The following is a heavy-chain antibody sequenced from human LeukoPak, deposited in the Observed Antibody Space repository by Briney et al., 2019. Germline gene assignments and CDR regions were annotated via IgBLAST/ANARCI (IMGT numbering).Heavy chain of an antibody. V-gene: IGHV3-30*02. Sequence: GGSLRLSCAASGFTFSSYGMHWVRQAPGKGLEWVAFIRYEGSNKYYADSVKGRFTTSRDNSKNTLYLQMNRLRAEDTAVYYCATIVGATEFDYWGQGTLVTVSS. D-gene: IGHD1-26*01. J-gene: IGHJ4*02. CDR1: GFTFSSYG. CDR2: IRYEGSNK. CDR3: ATIVGATEFDY.